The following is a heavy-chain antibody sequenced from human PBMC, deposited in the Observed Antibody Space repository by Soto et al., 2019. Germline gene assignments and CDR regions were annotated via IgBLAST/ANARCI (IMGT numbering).Heavy chain of an antibody. CDR1: GFTFDDYA. Sequence: GGSLRLSCAASGFTFDDYAMHWVRQAPGKGLEWVSGISWNSGSIGYADSVKGRFTISRDNAKNSLYLQMNSLRAEDTALYYCAKDTSPYSSGWEFDYWGQGTLVTVSS. CDR3: AKDTSPYSSGWEFDY. J-gene: IGHJ4*02. D-gene: IGHD6-19*01. CDR2: ISWNSGSI. V-gene: IGHV3-9*01.